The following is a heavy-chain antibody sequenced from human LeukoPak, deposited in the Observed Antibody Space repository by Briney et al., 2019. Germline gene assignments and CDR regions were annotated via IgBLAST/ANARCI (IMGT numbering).Heavy chain of an antibody. CDR3: AKHLADSNGWYEDAFDI. CDR2: ISGGGTRT. CDR1: GFTFSSYW. Sequence: PGGSLRLSCAASGFTFSSYWMHWVRQAPGKGLVWVSSISGGGTRTYYADSVKGRFTISRDNSRNTLYLQMNSLRVEDKAVYYCAKHLADSNGWYEDAFDIWGQGTVVTVSS. D-gene: IGHD6-19*01. V-gene: IGHV3-23*01. J-gene: IGHJ3*02.